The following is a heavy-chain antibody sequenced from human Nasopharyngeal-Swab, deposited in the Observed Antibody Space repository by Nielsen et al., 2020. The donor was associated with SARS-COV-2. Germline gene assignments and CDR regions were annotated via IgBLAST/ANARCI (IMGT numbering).Heavy chain of an antibody. J-gene: IGHJ4*02. CDR2: INHSGST. V-gene: IGHV4-34*01. D-gene: IGHD3-3*01. CDR3: ARVELRFLAWYDY. Sequence: SETLSLTCAVYGGSFSGYYWSWIRQPPGKGLEWIGEINHSGSTNYNPSLKSRVTISVDTSKNQFSLKLSSVTAADTAVYYCARVELRFLAWYDYWGQGTLVTVSS. CDR1: GGSFSGYY.